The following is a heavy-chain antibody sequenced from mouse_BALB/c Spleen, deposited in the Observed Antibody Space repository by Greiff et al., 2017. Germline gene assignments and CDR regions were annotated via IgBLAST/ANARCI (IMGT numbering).Heavy chain of an antibody. CDR3: ARHPYDYDYAMDY. J-gene: IGHJ4*01. Sequence: EVKVVESGGGLVKPGGSLKLSCAASGFAFSSYDMSWVRQTPEKRLEWVAYISSGGGSTYYPDTVKGRFTISRDNAKNTLYLQMSSLKSEDTAMYYCARHPYDYDYAMDYWGQGTSVTVSS. D-gene: IGHD2-4*01. V-gene: IGHV5-12-1*01. CDR1: GFAFSSYD. CDR2: ISSGGGST.